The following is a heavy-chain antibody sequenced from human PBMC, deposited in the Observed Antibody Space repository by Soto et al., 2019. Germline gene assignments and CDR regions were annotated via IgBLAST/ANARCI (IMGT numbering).Heavy chain of an antibody. D-gene: IGHD3-3*01. J-gene: IGHJ4*02. CDR2: ISGSGGST. Sequence: GGSLRLSCAASGFTFSSYAMSWVRQAPGKGLEWVSAISGSGGSTYYADSVKGRFTISRDNSKNTLYLQMNSLRAEDTAVYYCAKDSRVTYYDFWSRYYPFDYWGQGTLVTVSS. CDR3: AKDSRVTYYDFWSRYYPFDY. CDR1: GFTFSSYA. V-gene: IGHV3-23*01.